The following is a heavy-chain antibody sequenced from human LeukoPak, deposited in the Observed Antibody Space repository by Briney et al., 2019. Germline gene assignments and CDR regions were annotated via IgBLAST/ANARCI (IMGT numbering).Heavy chain of an antibody. CDR2: IYYSGST. D-gene: IGHD5-12*01. Sequence: PSETLSLTCTVCGGSISSYYGSWIRQPPGKGLEWIGYIYYSGSTNYNPSLKSRVTISVDTSKNQFSLKLSSVTAADTAVYYCASLRGYSGYGTWGQGTLVTVSS. V-gene: IGHV4-59*01. CDR3: ASLRGYSGYGT. J-gene: IGHJ5*02. CDR1: GGSISSYY.